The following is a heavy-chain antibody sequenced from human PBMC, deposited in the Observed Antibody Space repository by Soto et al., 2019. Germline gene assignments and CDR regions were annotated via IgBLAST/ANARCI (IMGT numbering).Heavy chain of an antibody. Sequence: QVQLVQSGAEVKKPGASVKVSCKVSGYIFTELSMHWVRQAPGKGLEWMGGFDPEDGETIYAQKFQGRVHMTEDTSTDTADMEMSSLTSEDTAVFYCATAVVPHDQGAAPAWGQGTLVTVSS. CDR1: GYIFTELS. V-gene: IGHV1-24*01. CDR3: ATAVVPHDQGAAPA. CDR2: FDPEDGET. J-gene: IGHJ5*02. D-gene: IGHD1-1*01.